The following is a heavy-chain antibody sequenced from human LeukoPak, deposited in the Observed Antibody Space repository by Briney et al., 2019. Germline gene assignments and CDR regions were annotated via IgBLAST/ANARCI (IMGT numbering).Heavy chain of an antibody. D-gene: IGHD3-10*01. J-gene: IGHJ4*02. V-gene: IGHV3-7*05. CDR1: GLTFSSSW. CDR3: AREQNIRGVIIIVDS. CDR2: IKLDGSEE. Sequence: GPSLTLSCAASGLTFSSSWMSWVRQAPGKWMDWVTYIKLDGSEEVYVDSVKGRFTISRDNAKNSLFLQKNTLRAEDTAVYYCAREQNIRGVIIIVDSWGQGTLVTVS.